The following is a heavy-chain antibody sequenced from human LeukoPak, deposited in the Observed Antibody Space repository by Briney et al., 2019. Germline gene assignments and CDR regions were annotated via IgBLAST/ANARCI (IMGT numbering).Heavy chain of an antibody. CDR2: ISYDGSNK. CDR1: GSTFSSYG. D-gene: IGHD6-13*01. Sequence: GGSLRLSCAASGSTFSSYGMHWVRQAPGKGLEWVAVISYDGSNKYYADSVKGRFTISRDNSKNTLYVQMNSLRAEDTAVYYCAKEGYSRGYYSYYYMDVWGKGTTVTVSS. CDR3: AKEGYSRGYYSYYYMDV. J-gene: IGHJ6*03. V-gene: IGHV3-30*18.